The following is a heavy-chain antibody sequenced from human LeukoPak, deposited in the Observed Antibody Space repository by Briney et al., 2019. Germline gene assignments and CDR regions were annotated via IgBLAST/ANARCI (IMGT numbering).Heavy chain of an antibody. CDR2: ISRSGGST. CDR3: AKDQDWPTAMITN. CDR1: GFTFSSYA. D-gene: IGHD5-18*01. V-gene: IGHV3-23*01. Sequence: PGGSLRLSCAASGFTFSSYAMSWVRQAPGKGLKWVSTISRSGGSTYYADSVKGRFTISRDNSKNMLYLQMNSLRAEDTAVYYCAKDQDWPTAMITNWGQGTLVTVSS. J-gene: IGHJ4*02.